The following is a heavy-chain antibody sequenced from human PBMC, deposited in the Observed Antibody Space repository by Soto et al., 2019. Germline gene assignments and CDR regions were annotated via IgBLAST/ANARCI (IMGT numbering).Heavy chain of an antibody. CDR3: ARAYCDGDCYVDY. V-gene: IGHV1-8*01. CDR2: MNPNSGNT. Sequence: HVQLVQSGVEVKKPGASVKGSCKASGYTFTSYDLNWVRRATGQGLEWMGWMNPNSGNTGYAQKFQGRVTMTRNTSISTAYMELSSLRSEDTAVYYCARAYCDGDCYVDYWGQGTLVTVSS. D-gene: IGHD2-21*02. CDR1: GYTFTSYD. J-gene: IGHJ4*02.